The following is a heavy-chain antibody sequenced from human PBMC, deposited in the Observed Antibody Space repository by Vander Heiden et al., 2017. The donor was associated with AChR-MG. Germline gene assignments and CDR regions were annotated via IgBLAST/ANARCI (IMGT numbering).Heavy chain of an antibody. CDR2: IIPIFGTA. D-gene: IGHD2-8*01. CDR1: GGPFSSYA. Sequence: QVQLVQSGAEVKKPGSSVKVSCKASGGPFSSYAISWVRQAPGQGLEWMGGIIPIFGTANYAQKVQGRVTIAADKSTSTAYMELSSLRSEDTAVYYCARGRGYCTNGVCYFGGDWFDPWGQGTLVTVSS. CDR3: ARGRGYCTNGVCYFGGDWFDP. V-gene: IGHV1-69*06. J-gene: IGHJ5*02.